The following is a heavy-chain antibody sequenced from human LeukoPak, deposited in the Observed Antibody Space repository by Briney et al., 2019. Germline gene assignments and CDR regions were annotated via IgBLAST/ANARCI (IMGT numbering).Heavy chain of an antibody. D-gene: IGHD4-17*01. CDR3: ATVYGDYAGPYDAFDI. CDR2: FDPEDGET. CDR1: GYTLTELS. V-gene: IGHV1-24*01. Sequence: ASVKVSCKVSGYTLTELSMHWVRQAPGKGFEWMGGFDPEDGETIYAQKFQGRVTMTEDTSTDTAYMELSSLRSEDTAVYYCATVYGDYAGPYDAFDIWGQGTMVTVSS. J-gene: IGHJ3*02.